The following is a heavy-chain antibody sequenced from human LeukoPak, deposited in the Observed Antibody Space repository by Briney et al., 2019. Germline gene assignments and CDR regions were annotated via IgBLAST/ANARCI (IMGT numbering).Heavy chain of an antibody. CDR1: GGSISNKY. J-gene: IGHJ4*02. D-gene: IGHD1-1*01. CDR2: IYYSGST. Sequence: SETLSLTCTVSGGSISNKYWSWIRQPPGKGLEWIGYIYYSGSTNYNPSLKSRVTILVDTSKNQFSLKLSSVTAADTAVYYCARGNWNDVVGYYFDYWGQGTLVTVSS. V-gene: IGHV4-59*01. CDR3: ARGNWNDVVGYYFDY.